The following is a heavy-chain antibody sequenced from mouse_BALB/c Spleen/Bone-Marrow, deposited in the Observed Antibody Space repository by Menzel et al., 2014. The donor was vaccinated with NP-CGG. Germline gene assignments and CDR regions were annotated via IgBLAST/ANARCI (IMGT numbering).Heavy chain of an antibody. J-gene: IGHJ2*01. CDR2: INPGSGAT. D-gene: IGHD4-1*01. V-gene: IGHV1-54*03. Sequence: VQLQQSGAELVRPGTSVKVSCKASGYAFTNYLIEWVKQRPGQGLEWIGVINPGSGATNYNENFKGKATLTADKSSSTPHMQLSSLTSDDSAVYFCARRLTGTLYFDYWGQGTTLTVSS. CDR1: GYAFTNYL. CDR3: ARRLTGTLYFDY.